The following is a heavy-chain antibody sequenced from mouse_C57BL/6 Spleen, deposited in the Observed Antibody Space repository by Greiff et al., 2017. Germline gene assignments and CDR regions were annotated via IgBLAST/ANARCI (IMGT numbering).Heavy chain of an antibody. CDR2: ISRGSSTI. J-gene: IGHJ4*01. Sequence: EVKVVESGGGLVKPGGSLKLSCAASGFTFSDYGMHWVRQAPEKGLEWVAYISRGSSTIYSADTVKGRFTISRDNAKNTLFLHMTSLRTEDNAMYYCAKTDYLYAMDYWGQGTSVTVSS. V-gene: IGHV5-17*01. D-gene: IGHD2-4*01. CDR3: AKTDYLYAMDY. CDR1: GFTFSDYG.